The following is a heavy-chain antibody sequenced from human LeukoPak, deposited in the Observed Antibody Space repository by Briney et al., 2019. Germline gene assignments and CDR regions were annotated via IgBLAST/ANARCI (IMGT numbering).Heavy chain of an antibody. CDR2: INPSGGST. Sequence: GASVKVSCKASGYTFTSYYMHWVRQAPGQGLEWMGIINPSGGSTSYAQKFQGRVTMTRDTSTSTVYMELSSLRSEDTAVYYCARVDPIARLNSGSYSDGPWGQGTLVTVSS. V-gene: IGHV1-46*01. CDR3: ARVDPIARLNSGSYSDGP. CDR1: GYTFTSYY. J-gene: IGHJ5*02. D-gene: IGHD1-26*01.